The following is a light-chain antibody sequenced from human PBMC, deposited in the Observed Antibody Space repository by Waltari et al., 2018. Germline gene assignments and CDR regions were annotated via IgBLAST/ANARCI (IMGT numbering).Light chain of an antibody. CDR3: MQSLQALRT. Sequence: EIVMTQSPLSLPVTPGEPASISCRSSQSLLYSNGYNYLDWYLQKPGQSPHLLIYLGSSRASGVPDRFSGSGSGTDFTLKISRVEAEDVGVYFCMQSLQALRTYGQGTRLEIK. V-gene: IGKV2-28*01. CDR1: QSLLYSNGYNY. CDR2: LGS. J-gene: IGKJ2*01.